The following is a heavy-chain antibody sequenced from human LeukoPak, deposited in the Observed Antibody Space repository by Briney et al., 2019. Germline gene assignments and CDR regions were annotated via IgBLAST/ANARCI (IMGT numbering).Heavy chain of an antibody. V-gene: IGHV3-23*01. Sequence: PGGSLRLSCAASGFTFSSYAMSWVRQAPGKGLEWVSAISGSGGSTYYADSVKGRFTISRDNSKNTLYLQMNSLRAADTAVYYCARDHGQLGLMDVWGQGTTVTVSS. CDR2: ISGSGGST. D-gene: IGHD1-1*01. J-gene: IGHJ6*02. CDR3: ARDHGQLGLMDV. CDR1: GFTFSSYA.